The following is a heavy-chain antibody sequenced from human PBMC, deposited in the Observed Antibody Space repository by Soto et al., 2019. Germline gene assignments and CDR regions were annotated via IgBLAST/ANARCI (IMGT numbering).Heavy chain of an antibody. CDR2: IGTAGDT. CDR3: ARAPPYYDILTGYLSTYYYGMDV. Sequence: PGGSLRLSCAASGFTFSSYDMHWVRQATGKGLEWVSAIGTAGDTYYPGSVKGRFTISRENAKNSLYLQMNSLRAGDTAVYYCARAPPYYDILTGYLSTYYYGMDVWGQGTTVTVSS. D-gene: IGHD3-9*01. CDR1: GFTFSSYD. J-gene: IGHJ6*02. V-gene: IGHV3-13*01.